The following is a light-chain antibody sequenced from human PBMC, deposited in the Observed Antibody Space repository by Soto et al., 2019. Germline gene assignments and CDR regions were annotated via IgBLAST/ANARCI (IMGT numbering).Light chain of an antibody. J-gene: IGLJ3*02. CDR1: TGAVTSGNY. CDR3: LLEYGGAHLV. CDR2: TTN. V-gene: IGLV7-43*01. Sequence: QAVVTQEPSLTVSPGGTVTLTCASSTGAVTSGNYPSWFQQKPGQTPRTLIYTTNNRHSWTPARFSGSLRGGKAALTLSGGQPEDEAEYYCLLEYGGAHLVFGGGTKLTVL.